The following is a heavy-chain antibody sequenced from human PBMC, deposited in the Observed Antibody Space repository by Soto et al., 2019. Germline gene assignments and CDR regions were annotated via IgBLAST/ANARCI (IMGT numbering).Heavy chain of an antibody. Sequence: SVKVSCKASGFTFTSSAVQWVRQARGQRLEWIGWIVVGSGNTNYAQKFQERVTITRDMSTSTAYMELSSLRSEDTAVYYCATSPLTRRYCSGGSCHTKYYYGMDVWGQGTTVTVSS. D-gene: IGHD2-15*01. V-gene: IGHV1-58*01. J-gene: IGHJ6*02. CDR3: ATSPLTRRYCSGGSCHTKYYYGMDV. CDR2: IVVGSGNT. CDR1: GFTFTSSA.